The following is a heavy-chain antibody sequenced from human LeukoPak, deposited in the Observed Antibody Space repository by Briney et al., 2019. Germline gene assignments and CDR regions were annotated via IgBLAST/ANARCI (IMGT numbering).Heavy chain of an antibody. Sequence: SVKVSCKASGGTFSSYTISWVRQAPGQGLEWMGRIIPILGIANYAQKFQGRVTITADKSTSTAYMELSSLRSEDTAVYYCARDPAAISSFNWFDPWGQGTLVTGSS. CDR1: GGTFSSYT. CDR3: ARDPAAISSFNWFDP. V-gene: IGHV1-69*04. J-gene: IGHJ5*02. CDR2: IIPILGIA. D-gene: IGHD2-2*02.